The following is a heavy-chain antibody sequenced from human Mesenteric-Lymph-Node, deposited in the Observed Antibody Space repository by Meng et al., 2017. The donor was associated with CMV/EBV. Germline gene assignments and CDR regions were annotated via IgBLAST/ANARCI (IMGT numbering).Heavy chain of an antibody. D-gene: IGHD2-21*01. CDR3: AKRVAEAYFYGMDV. J-gene: IGHJ6*02. Sequence: GGSLRLSCAASGFTFSSYSMNWVRQAPGKGLEWVSSISTSSTYIYYADSVKGRFTISRDNAKNSLYLQMNSLRGEDTAVYYCAKRVAEAYFYGMDVWGQGTTVTVSS. CDR2: ISTSSTYI. V-gene: IGHV3-21*01. CDR1: GFTFSSYS.